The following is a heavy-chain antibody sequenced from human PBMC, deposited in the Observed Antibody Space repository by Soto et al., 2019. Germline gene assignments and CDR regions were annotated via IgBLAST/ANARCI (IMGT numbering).Heavy chain of an antibody. D-gene: IGHD6-25*01. V-gene: IGHV1-18*01. CDR3: VREMWTRSGPQNFFDY. CDR2: IRHNSGAT. J-gene: IGHJ4*02. CDR1: GYTFTSSG. Sequence: QVQLVQSEGELRQPGASVTVSYRASGYTFTSSGLIWVRDAPGQRLEWMGYIRHNSGATTYAQNLPGRLTLPTDTSTSTAYMELRSLSSDDTAIYYCVREMWTRSGPQNFFDYWGLGALVTVSS.